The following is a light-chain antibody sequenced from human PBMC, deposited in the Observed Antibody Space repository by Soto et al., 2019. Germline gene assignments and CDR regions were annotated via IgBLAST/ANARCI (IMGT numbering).Light chain of an antibody. V-gene: IGKV2-28*01. J-gene: IGKJ1*01. CDR2: LGS. CDR1: QSLLHSNGNTF. CDR3: MQALQTPRT. Sequence: EIVMTQSPLSLTVTPGEPASISCKSSQSLLHSNGNTFLDWYMQKPGQSPQLLIYLGSRRAPGAPDRVSGSGSGTDFTLRISTMEADDAGIYYCMQALQTPRTFGQGTKLDI.